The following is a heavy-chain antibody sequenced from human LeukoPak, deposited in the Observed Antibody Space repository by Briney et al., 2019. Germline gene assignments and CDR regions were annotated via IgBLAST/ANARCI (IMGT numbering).Heavy chain of an antibody. V-gene: IGHV3-21*01. Sequence: GGSLRLSCAASGFTFSSYSMNWVRQAPGKGLEWVSSISSSSSYIYYGDSVKGRFTISRDNAKNSLYLQMNSLRAEDTAVYYCARKAYGVDVWGQGTTVTVSS. J-gene: IGHJ6*02. CDR3: ARKAYGVDV. CDR2: ISSSSSYI. CDR1: GFTFSSYS.